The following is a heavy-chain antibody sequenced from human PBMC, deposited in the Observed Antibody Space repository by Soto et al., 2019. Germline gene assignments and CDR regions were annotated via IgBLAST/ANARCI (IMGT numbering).Heavy chain of an antibody. V-gene: IGHV3-49*03. D-gene: IGHD5-18*01. J-gene: IGHJ5*02. CDR2: IRSKAYGGTT. Sequence: GGSLRLSCTASGFTFGDYAMSWFRQAPGKGLEWVGFIRSKAYGGTTEYAASVKGRFTISRDDSKSIAYLQMNSLKTEDTAVYYCTRDRDSAQQLWLDNWFDPWGQGTLVTVSS. CDR3: TRDRDSAQQLWLDNWFDP. CDR1: GFTFGDYA.